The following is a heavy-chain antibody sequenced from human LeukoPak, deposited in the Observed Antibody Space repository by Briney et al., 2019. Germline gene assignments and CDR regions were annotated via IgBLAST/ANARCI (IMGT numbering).Heavy chain of an antibody. Sequence: ASVKVSCKASGYTFTSYSMNWVRQTPGQGLEWMGWINTNTGNPTYAQGFTGRFVFSWDTSVSTAYLQISSLKAEDTAVYYCASAWNVVVPATKAFDIWGQGTMVTVSS. D-gene: IGHD2-2*01. CDR3: ASAWNVVVPATKAFDI. V-gene: IGHV7-4-1*02. CDR1: GYTFTSYS. CDR2: INTNTGNP. J-gene: IGHJ3*02.